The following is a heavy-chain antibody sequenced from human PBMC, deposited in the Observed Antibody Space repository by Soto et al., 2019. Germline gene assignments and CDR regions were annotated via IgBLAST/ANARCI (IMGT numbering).Heavy chain of an antibody. CDR2: IIPILGIA. D-gene: IGHD2-15*01. Sequence: QVQLVQSGAEVKKPGSSVKVYCKASGGTFSSYTISWVRQAPGQVLEWMGRIIPILGIANYAQKFQGRVTITAHKSTSTAYMELRSVRSEDTAVYYCSRVAATVDYWGQGTLVTGSS. CDR1: GGTFSSYT. J-gene: IGHJ4*02. V-gene: IGHV1-69*02. CDR3: SRVAATVDY.